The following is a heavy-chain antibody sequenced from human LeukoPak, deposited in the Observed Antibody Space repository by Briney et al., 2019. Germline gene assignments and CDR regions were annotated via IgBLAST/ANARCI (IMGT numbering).Heavy chain of an antibody. V-gene: IGHV3-11*06. J-gene: IGHJ5*02. Sequence: GGSLRLSCAASGFTFSDYYMSWIRQAPGKGLEWVSYISSSSSYTNYADSVKGRFTISRDNAKNSLYLQMNSLRAEDTAVYYCARVRAGYLNYVNWFDPRGQGTLVTVSS. CDR2: ISSSSSYT. CDR1: GFTFSDYY. D-gene: IGHD3-9*01. CDR3: ARVRAGYLNYVNWFDP.